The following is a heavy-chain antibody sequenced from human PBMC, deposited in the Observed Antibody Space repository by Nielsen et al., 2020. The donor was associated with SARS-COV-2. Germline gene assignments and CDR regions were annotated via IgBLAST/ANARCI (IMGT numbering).Heavy chain of an antibody. J-gene: IGHJ6*02. Sequence: ASVKVSCKASGYRFTRYALNWVRQAPGEGPEWMGWINTSTGKPTYAQAFTGRFVFSLDTSVSTAYLQISSLKAEDSAVYYCARDNLGSGGTASYGMDVWGQGTTVTVSS. CDR1: GYRFTRYA. CDR3: ARDNLGSGGTASYGMDV. CDR2: INTSTGKP. D-gene: IGHD3-10*01. V-gene: IGHV7-4-1*02.